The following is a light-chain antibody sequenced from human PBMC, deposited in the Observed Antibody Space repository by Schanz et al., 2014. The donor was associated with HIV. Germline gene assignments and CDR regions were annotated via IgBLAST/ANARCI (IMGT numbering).Light chain of an antibody. CDR2: GAS. CDR1: QSVSTY. CDR3: QQSNDWPRST. V-gene: IGKV3-11*01. Sequence: EIVLTQSPVTLSLSPGERATLSCRASQSVSTYLAWYQQKPGQSPRLLIYGASKRATGIPPRFSGSGSGTDFTLTISRLEPEDFAVYYCQQSNDWPRSTFGPGTKVEI. J-gene: IGKJ3*01.